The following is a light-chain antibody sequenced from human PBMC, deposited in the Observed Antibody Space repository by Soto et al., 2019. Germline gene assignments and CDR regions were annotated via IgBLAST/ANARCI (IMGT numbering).Light chain of an antibody. CDR2: WAS. CDR1: QSVLSTSNNKNY. V-gene: IGKV4-1*01. Sequence: DIVMTQSPDSLAVSLGERASINCKSSQSVLSTSNNKNYLSWHQQKPGQPPRLLIYWASTRESGVPDRFSGSGSGTDFTLTISSLQAEDVAIYYCQQHFTAPLTFGGGTNVEIK. CDR3: QQHFTAPLT. J-gene: IGKJ4*01.